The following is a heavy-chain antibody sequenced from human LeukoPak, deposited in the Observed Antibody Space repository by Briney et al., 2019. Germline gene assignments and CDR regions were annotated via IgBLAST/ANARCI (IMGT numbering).Heavy chain of an antibody. CDR2: ISTYNGNT. CDR1: GYTFTDYG. D-gene: IGHD5-18*01. CDR3: ARANRAVTESDFDY. Sequence: ASVKVSCKASGYTFTDYGVHWVRQAPGQGLEWMGWISTYNGNTHYVQNLQDRVAMTTDASTSTAYMELSSLRSEDTAVYYCARANRAVTESDFDYWGQGTLVTVSS. J-gene: IGHJ4*02. V-gene: IGHV1-18*01.